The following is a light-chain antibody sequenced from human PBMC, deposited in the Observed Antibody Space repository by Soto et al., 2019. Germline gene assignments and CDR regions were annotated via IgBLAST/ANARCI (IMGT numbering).Light chain of an antibody. J-gene: IGLJ2*01. CDR3: QSYDTTLLV. CDR1: SGSIASSY. CDR2: EDD. V-gene: IGLV6-57*01. Sequence: NFMLTQPHSVSASPGKTVTISCTRSSGSIASSYVQWYQLRPGSFPTTVIYEDDQRTAGVPDRFSGSVDTSSNSASLTISGLETEDEADYFCQSYDTTLLVFGGGTKLTVL.